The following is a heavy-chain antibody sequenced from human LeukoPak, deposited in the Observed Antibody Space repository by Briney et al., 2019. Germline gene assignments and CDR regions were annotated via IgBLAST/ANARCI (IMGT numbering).Heavy chain of an antibody. J-gene: IGHJ4*02. V-gene: IGHV3-33*01. CDR2: IAYDGSRA. CDR3: TRYNNDHFDY. D-gene: IGHD1-14*01. CDR1: GFTFGGYG. Sequence: EGSLRLSCAGSGFTFGGYGMHWFRQTPGKGLEWVAVIAYDGSRAFYADSVKGRFTISRDNSKNTVSVQMDDLRAEDTAVYYCTRYNNDHFDYWGQGTLVTVSS.